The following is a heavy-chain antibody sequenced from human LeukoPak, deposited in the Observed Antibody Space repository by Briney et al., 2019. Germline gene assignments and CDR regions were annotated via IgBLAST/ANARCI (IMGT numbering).Heavy chain of an antibody. CDR2: ISSSGSTI. V-gene: IGHV3-48*03. CDR3: ARWYSSSWYFDY. D-gene: IGHD6-13*01. CDR1: GFTFSSYE. J-gene: IGHJ4*02. Sequence: GGSLRLSCAASGFTFSSYEMNWVRQAPGKGLEWVSYISSSGSTIYYADSVKGRFTISRDNAKNSLYLQMNSLRAEDTAVYYCARWYSSSWYFDYWGQGTLVTVSS.